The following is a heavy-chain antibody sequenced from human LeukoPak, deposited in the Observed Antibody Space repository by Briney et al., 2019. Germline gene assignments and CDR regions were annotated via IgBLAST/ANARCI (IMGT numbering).Heavy chain of an antibody. CDR1: GGSFCGYY. D-gene: IGHD2-8*01. Sequence: ASETLSLTCAVYGGSFCGYYWSWIRQPPGKGLEWIGEINHSGSTNYNPSLKSRVTISVDTSKNQFSLKLSSVTAADTAVYYCAALNCTNGVCYTSDYWGQGTLVTVSS. J-gene: IGHJ4*02. V-gene: IGHV4-34*01. CDR2: INHSGST. CDR3: AALNCTNGVCYTSDY.